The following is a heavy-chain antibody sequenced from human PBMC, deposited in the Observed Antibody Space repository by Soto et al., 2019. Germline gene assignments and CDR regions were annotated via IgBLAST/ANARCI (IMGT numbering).Heavy chain of an antibody. V-gene: IGHV3-15*07. CDR1: GFTFSNAW. CDR2: IKSKTDGGTT. Sequence: PGGSLRLSCAASGFTFSNAWMNWVRQAPGKGLEWVGRIKSKTDGGTTDYAAPVKGRFTISRDDSKNTLYLQMNSLKTEDTAVYYCTTPRRIQLWLPRPGDYYYYYGMDVWGQGTTVTVSS. CDR3: TTPRRIQLWLPRPGDYYYYYGMDV. J-gene: IGHJ6*02. D-gene: IGHD5-18*01.